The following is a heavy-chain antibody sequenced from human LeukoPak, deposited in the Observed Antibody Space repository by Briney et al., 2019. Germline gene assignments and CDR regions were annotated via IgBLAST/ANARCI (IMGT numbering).Heavy chain of an antibody. J-gene: IGHJ4*02. D-gene: IGHD4-23*01. CDR2: IYHSGST. Sequence: SETLSLTCTVSGYSISSGYYWGWIRQPPGKGLEWIGSIYHSGSTYYNPSLKSRVTISVDTSKNQFSLKLSSVTAADTAVYYCARDRSVYGGNPDYWGQGALVTVSS. V-gene: IGHV4-38-2*02. CDR1: GYSISSGYY. CDR3: ARDRSVYGGNPDY.